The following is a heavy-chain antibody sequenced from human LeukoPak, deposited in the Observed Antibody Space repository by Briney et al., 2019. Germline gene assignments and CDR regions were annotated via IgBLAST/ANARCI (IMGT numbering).Heavy chain of an antibody. CDR3: ARDAQSGAHSDFDY. J-gene: IGHJ4*02. CDR2: ITYNGDIK. V-gene: IGHV3-30-3*01. CDR1: GFTFRNYA. D-gene: IGHD1-26*01. Sequence: PGGSLRLSCAASGFTFRNYAIHWVRQAPGEGLEWVAIITYNGDIKYYADSVKGRFIISRDNSKNTVFLQMNSLRPEDTAVYYCARDAQSGAHSDFDYWGQGTLVTVSS.